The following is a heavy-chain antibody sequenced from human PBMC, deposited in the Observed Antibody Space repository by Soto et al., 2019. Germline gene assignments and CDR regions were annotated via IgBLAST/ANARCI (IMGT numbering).Heavy chain of an antibody. CDR1: GYTFTSYG. J-gene: IGHJ5*02. Sequence: ASVKVSCKASGYTFTSYGISWVRQAPGQGLEWMGWISAYNGNTNYAQKLQGRVTMTTDTSTSTAYMELRSLGSDDTAVYYCARDCSSTSCYRFGENCFDPWGQGTLVTVSS. V-gene: IGHV1-18*01. CDR2: ISAYNGNT. CDR3: ARDCSSTSCYRFGENCFDP. D-gene: IGHD2-2*01.